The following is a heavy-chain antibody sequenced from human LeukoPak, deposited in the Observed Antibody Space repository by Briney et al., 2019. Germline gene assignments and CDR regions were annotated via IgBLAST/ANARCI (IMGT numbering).Heavy chain of an antibody. CDR2: IYYSGST. V-gene: IGHV4-59*08. Sequence: SETLSLTCTVSGGSISSYYWSWIRQPPGKGLEWIGYIYYSGSTNYNPSLKSRVTISVDTSKNQFSLKLSSVTAADTAVYYCARQQYSGYDPEFDYWGQGTLVTVSS. CDR3: ARQQYSGYDPEFDY. CDR1: GGSISSYY. J-gene: IGHJ4*02. D-gene: IGHD5-12*01.